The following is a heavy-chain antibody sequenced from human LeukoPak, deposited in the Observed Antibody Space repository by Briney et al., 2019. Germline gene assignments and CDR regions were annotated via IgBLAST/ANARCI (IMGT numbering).Heavy chain of an antibody. CDR3: AREGSSWYSNWFDP. CDR2: IWYDGSNK. Sequence: GGSLRLSCAASGFTFSSYGMHWARQAPGKGLEWVAVIWYDGSNKYYADSVKGRFTISRDNSKNTLYLQMNSLRAEDTAVYYCAREGSSWYSNWFDPWGQGTLVTVSS. D-gene: IGHD6-13*01. J-gene: IGHJ5*02. CDR1: GFTFSSYG. V-gene: IGHV3-33*01.